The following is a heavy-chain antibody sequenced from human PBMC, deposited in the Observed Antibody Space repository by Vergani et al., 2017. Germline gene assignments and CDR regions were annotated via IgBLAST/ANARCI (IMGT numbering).Heavy chain of an antibody. J-gene: IGHJ5*02. Sequence: QVQLVESGGGVVQPGRSLRLYCAASGFTFNQYGMHWVRQAPGKGLEWVAVTWYDGNNKQYADSVKGRFTISRDNSKSTMYLQMNSLRHEDTGVYYCARELPLLYNRCDPCVEGSLVAVSS. V-gene: IGHV3-33*01. CDR2: TWYDGNNK. D-gene: IGHD1-14*01. CDR3: ARELPLLYNRCDP. CDR1: GFTFNQYG.